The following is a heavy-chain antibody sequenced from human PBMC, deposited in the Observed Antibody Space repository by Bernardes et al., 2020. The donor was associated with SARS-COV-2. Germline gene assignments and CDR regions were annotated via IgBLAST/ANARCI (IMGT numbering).Heavy chain of an antibody. CDR2: IYSDGNK. J-gene: IGHJ1*01. D-gene: IGHD2-15*01. Sequence: GGSLRLSCATSGIIVSRNYMSWVRQAPGKGLEWVSVIYSDGNKYYADSVQGRFTISRDNSKNTQRITAHTHEFSLKRAGHVQH. CDR1: GIIVSRNY. V-gene: IGHV3-66*01. CDR3: QH.